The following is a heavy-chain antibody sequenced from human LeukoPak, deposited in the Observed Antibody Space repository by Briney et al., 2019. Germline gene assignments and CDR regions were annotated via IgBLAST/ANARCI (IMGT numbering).Heavy chain of an antibody. J-gene: IGHJ3*02. CDR2: INTNSGGT. CDR3: ARGDRVRGAFDI. D-gene: IGHD3-10*01. Sequence: ASVKASWKASGDTFTGYYMDWVRQAPGQGLAWMGWINTNSGGTNYAQKFQGRVTMTRDTSISTAYMELSRLRSDDTAVYYCARGDRVRGAFDIWGQGTMVTVSS. CDR1: GDTFTGYY. V-gene: IGHV1-2*02.